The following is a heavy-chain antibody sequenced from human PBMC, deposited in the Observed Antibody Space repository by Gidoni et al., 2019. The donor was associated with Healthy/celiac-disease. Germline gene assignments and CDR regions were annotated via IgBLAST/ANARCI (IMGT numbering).Heavy chain of an antibody. V-gene: IGHV3-53*04. CDR2: IYSGGST. CDR1: GFTVSSNY. CDR3: AGLYGDYEGEYFQH. Sequence: EVQLVESGGGLVQPGGSLRLSCAASGFTVSSNYMSWVRQAPGKGLEWVSVIYSGGSTYYADSVKGRFTISRHNSKNTLYLQMNSLRAEDTAVYYCAGLYGDYEGEYFQHWGQGTLVTVSS. D-gene: IGHD4-17*01. J-gene: IGHJ1*01.